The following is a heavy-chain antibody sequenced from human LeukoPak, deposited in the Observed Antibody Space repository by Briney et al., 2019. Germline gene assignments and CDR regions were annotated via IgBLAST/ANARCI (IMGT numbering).Heavy chain of an antibody. CDR1: GDSISSGSYY. CDR3: ARGSGGWELLDY. D-gene: IGHD1-26*01. J-gene: IGHJ4*02. CDR2: IYTSGST. Sequence: PSLTLSLTCTVSGDSISSGSYYWSWIRQPAGKGLEWIGRIYTSGSTNYNPSLKSRVTISVDTSKNQFSLKLSSVTAADTAVYYCARGSGGWELLDYWGQGTLVTVSS. V-gene: IGHV4-61*02.